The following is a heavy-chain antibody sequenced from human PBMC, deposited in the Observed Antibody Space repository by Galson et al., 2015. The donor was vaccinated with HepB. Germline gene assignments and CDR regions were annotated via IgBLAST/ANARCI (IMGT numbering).Heavy chain of an antibody. V-gene: IGHV1-69*02. Sequence: SVKVSCKASGGTFSSYTISWVRQAPGQGLEWMGRIIPILGIANYAQKFQGRVTITADKSTSTAYMELSSLRSEDTAVYYSARVSGDLGHFDYWGQGTLVTVSS. CDR1: GGTFSSYT. J-gene: IGHJ4*02. CDR2: IIPILGIA. D-gene: IGHD3-10*01. CDR3: ARVSGDLGHFDY.